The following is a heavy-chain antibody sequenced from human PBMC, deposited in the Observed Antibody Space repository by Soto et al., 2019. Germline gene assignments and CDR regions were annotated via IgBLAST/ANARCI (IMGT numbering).Heavy chain of an antibody. D-gene: IGHD3-3*01. Sequence: SEPLSLTCTVSGGSISSGGYYWSWIRQHPGKGLEWIGYIYYSGSTYYNPSLKSRVTISVDTSKNQFSLKLSSVTAADTAVYYWERQIWSGYYRRGQTNWFDPWGQGTLVTVSS. CDR2: IYYSGST. V-gene: IGHV4-31*03. CDR1: GGSISSGGYY. CDR3: ERQIWSGYYRRGQTNWFDP. J-gene: IGHJ5*02.